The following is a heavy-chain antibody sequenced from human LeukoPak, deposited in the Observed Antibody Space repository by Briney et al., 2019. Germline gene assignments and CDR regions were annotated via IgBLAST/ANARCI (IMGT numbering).Heavy chain of an antibody. CDR3: ASTAAAFGSWFDP. D-gene: IGHD6-13*01. V-gene: IGHV4-59*08. Sequence: SETLSLTCTVSGGSISSYYWSWLRQPPGKGLEWIGYIYYSGSTNYNPSLKSRVTISVDTSKNQFSLKLSSVTAADTAVYYCASTAAAFGSWFDPWGQGTLVTVSS. CDR1: GGSISSYY. J-gene: IGHJ5*02. CDR2: IYYSGST.